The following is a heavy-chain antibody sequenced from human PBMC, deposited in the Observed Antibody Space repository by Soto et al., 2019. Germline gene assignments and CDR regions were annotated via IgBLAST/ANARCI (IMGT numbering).Heavy chain of an antibody. CDR1: GYTFTSYD. Sequence: ASVKVSCKASGYTFTSYDINWVRQATGQGLEWMGWMNPNSGNTGYAQEFQGRVTMTRNTSISTAYMELRSLRSDDTAVYYCARGHYDFWSGYPNWFDPWGQGTLVTVSS. D-gene: IGHD3-3*01. J-gene: IGHJ5*02. V-gene: IGHV1-8*01. CDR2: MNPNSGNT. CDR3: ARGHYDFWSGYPNWFDP.